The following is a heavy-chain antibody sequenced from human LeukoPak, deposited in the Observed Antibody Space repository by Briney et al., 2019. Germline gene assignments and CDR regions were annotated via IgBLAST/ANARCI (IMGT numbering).Heavy chain of an antibody. CDR1: GFTFSSYA. Sequence: GGSLRLSCAASGFTFSSYAMSWVRQAPGKGLEWVSGTDGSGGRTHYADSVKGRFTISRDNSKNTLYMQMNSLRAEDTAVYYCAKERSRGWPFDYWGRGTLVTVSS. J-gene: IGHJ4*02. CDR2: TDGSGGRT. V-gene: IGHV3-23*01. CDR3: AKERSRGWPFDY. D-gene: IGHD6-19*01.